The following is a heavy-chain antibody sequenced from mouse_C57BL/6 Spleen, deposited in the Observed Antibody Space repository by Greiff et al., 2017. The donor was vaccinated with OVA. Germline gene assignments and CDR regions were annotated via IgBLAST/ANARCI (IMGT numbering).Heavy chain of an antibody. Sequence: VQLQQSGPELVKPGDSVKISCKASGYSFTGYFMNWVLQSHGKSLEWIGRINPYNGDTFYNQKFKGKATLTVDKSSSTAHMELRSLTSEDSAVYYGAREGEYFVYDYDSWFAYWGQGTLVTVSA. V-gene: IGHV1-20*01. D-gene: IGHD2-4*01. CDR2: INPYNGDT. CDR3: AREGEYFVYDYDSWFAY. J-gene: IGHJ3*01. CDR1: GYSFTGYF.